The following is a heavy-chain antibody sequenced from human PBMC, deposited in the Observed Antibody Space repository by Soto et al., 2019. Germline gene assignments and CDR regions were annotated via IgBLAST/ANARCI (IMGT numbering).Heavy chain of an antibody. CDR3: ARTIELAEFDY. D-gene: IGHD6-19*01. J-gene: IGHJ4*02. CDR1: GVSLSNARVG. Sequence: QVTLKESGPVLVKPTETLTLTCTVSGVSLSNARVGVSWIRQPPGKALEWLAHIFSNDEKSYNTSLKSRLTTSKDTSKSQVALTMTNMDPVDTATYYCARTIELAEFDYWGPGTLVTVSS. CDR2: IFSNDEK. V-gene: IGHV2-26*01.